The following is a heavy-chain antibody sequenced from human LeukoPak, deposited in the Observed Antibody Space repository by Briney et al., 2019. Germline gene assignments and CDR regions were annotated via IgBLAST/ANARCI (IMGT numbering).Heavy chain of an antibody. Sequence: SETLSLTCAVYGGSFSGYYWSWIRQPPGKGLEWIGSIYHSGSTYYNPSLKSRVTISVDTSKNQFSLKLSSVTAADTAVYYCARGSTGGAFDIWGQGTMVTVSS. D-gene: IGHD6-25*01. CDR2: IYHSGST. CDR1: GGSFSGYY. CDR3: ARGSTGGAFDI. J-gene: IGHJ3*02. V-gene: IGHV4-34*01.